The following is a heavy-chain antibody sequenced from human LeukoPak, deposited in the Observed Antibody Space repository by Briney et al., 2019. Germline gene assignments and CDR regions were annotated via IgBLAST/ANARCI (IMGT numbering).Heavy chain of an antibody. CDR1: GGSISSGTYY. CDR2: LYYGGGT. V-gene: IGHV4-39*01. D-gene: IGHD1-20*01. Sequence: PSETLSLTCTVSGGSISSGTYYWGWIRQPPGKGLQWIGSLYYGGGTYYNPSLKSRVTISVDISKNQFSLKVTSVTAADAAVYYCARRHLNWHAFDIWGQGTMVTV. J-gene: IGHJ3*02. CDR3: ARRHLNWHAFDI.